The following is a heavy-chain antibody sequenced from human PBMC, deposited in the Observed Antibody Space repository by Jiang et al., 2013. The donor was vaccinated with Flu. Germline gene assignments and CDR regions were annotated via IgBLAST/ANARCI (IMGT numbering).Heavy chain of an antibody. CDR2: INAASGNT. V-gene: IGHV1-3*01. CDR3: ARGPSGIILFRGVIIPPFGH. D-gene: IGHD3-10*01. Sequence: SGYTFTTYTIHWVRQAPGQXLEWMGWINAASGNTEYLQNLQGRVTITRDASANTAYMELSSLRSEDTAVYYCARGPSGIILFRGVIIPPFGHWGQGTLVTVSS. CDR1: GYTFTTYT. J-gene: IGHJ4*02.